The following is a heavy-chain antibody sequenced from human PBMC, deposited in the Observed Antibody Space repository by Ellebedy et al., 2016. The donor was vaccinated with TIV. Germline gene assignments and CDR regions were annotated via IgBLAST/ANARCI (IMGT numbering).Heavy chain of an antibody. CDR3: AIDTGGGGVYSDNCLDP. Sequence: GGSLRLSCAASGFTVSDYFMPWVRQAPGTGLAWVSVIYKNGGTNYKDSVNGRFTITRDYSKNTLYLQMNSLRAEDTAVYYCAIDTGGGGVYSDNCLDPWGQGTLVTVSS. V-gene: IGHV3-66*01. CDR1: GFTVSDYF. J-gene: IGHJ5*02. CDR2: IYKNGGT. D-gene: IGHD3-16*01.